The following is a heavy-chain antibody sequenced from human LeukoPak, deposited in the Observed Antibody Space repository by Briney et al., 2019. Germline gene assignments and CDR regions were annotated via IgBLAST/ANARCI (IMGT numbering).Heavy chain of an antibody. J-gene: IGHJ4*02. D-gene: IGHD2-8*01. Sequence: ASVEVSCKASGYTFTSYYAHWLRQAPGQGLECMGKINPSGGSTSYAQKFQGRVTMTRDTSTSTVYMELSSLRSEATAVDCCARSRLLMDYWGQGTLVTVSS. V-gene: IGHV1-46*01. CDR3: ARSRLLMDY. CDR1: GYTFTSYY. CDR2: INPSGGST.